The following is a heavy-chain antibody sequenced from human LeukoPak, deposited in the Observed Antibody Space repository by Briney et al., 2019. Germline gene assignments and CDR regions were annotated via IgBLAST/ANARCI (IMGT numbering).Heavy chain of an antibody. CDR2: TGSSGRNI. J-gene: IGHJ4*02. Sequence: GESLRLSCAASGFNFSDYYMTWIRQAPGKGLEWVSFTGSSGRNIWNADSVKGRFTISRDNAKNSLFLQMNSLRVEDTAMYYCVRPTSTVAAYWGQGALVTVSS. V-gene: IGHV3-11*04. D-gene: IGHD4-23*01. CDR3: VRPTSTVAAY. CDR1: GFNFSDYY.